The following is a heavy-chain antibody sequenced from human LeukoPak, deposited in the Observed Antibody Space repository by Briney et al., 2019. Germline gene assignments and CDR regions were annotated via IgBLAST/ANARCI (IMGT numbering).Heavy chain of an antibody. CDR3: ARGKNDILTGYYNWFDP. J-gene: IGHJ5*02. Sequence: GGSPRLSCAASGFTFSSYWMHWVRQAPGKGLVWVSRINSDGSSTNYADSVKGRFTISRDNAKNTLYLQMNSLRAEDTAVYYCARGKNDILTGYYNWFDPWGQGTLATVSS. CDR1: GFTFSSYW. CDR2: INSDGSST. D-gene: IGHD3-9*01. V-gene: IGHV3-74*01.